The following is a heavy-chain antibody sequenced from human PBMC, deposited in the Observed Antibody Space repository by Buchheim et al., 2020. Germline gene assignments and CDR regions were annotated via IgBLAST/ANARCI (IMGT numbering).Heavy chain of an antibody. V-gene: IGHV4-30-4*07. Sequence: QVQLQESGPGLVKPSQTLSLTCAVSGGSISSGGYSWSWIRQPPGKGLEWIGYIYYSGSTYYNPSLKSRVTISVDTSKHQFSLKLSSVTAADTAVYYCARVPMVRGVIIGWFDPWGQGTL. CDR2: IYYSGST. D-gene: IGHD3-10*01. CDR3: ARVPMVRGVIIGWFDP. CDR1: GGSISSGGYS. J-gene: IGHJ5*02.